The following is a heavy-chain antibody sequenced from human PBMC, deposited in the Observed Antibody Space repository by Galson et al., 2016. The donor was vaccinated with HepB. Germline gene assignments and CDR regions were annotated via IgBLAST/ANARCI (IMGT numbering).Heavy chain of an antibody. CDR3: ARNPGASTWG. CDR1: GFTVGNNY. J-gene: IGHJ4*02. D-gene: IGHD6-13*01. CDR2: IYSGGIT. V-gene: IGHV3-66*01. Sequence: SLRLSCAASGFTVGNNYMSWVRQAPGKGLEWVSLIYSGGITLYADSVKGRFSISRDNSKNTLYLQMNSLSAEDTAVYYCARNPGASTWGWGQGTLVTVAS.